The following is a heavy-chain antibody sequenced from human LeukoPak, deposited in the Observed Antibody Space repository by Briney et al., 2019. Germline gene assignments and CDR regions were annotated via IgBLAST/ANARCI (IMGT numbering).Heavy chain of an antibody. J-gene: IGHJ3*01. V-gene: IGHV3-23*01. Sequence: SATGGSAQYAESVKGRFTISRDNSKNSLYLQMNSLRDEDTAVYYCAKARIAAAGTGAFDVWGQGTMVTVSS. CDR2: SATGGSA. D-gene: IGHD6-13*01. CDR3: AKARIAAAGTGAFDV.